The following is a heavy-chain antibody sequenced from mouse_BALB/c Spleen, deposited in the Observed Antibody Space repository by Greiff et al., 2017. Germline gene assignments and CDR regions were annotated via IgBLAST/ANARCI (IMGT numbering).Heavy chain of an antibody. J-gene: IGHJ3*01. V-gene: IGHV1-5*01. CDR3: TRNRVDYDPGPWFAY. CDR2: IYPGNSDT. CDR1: GYTFTSYW. D-gene: IGHD2-4*01. Sequence: EVQLQQSGTVLARPGASVKMSCKASGYTFTSYWMHWVKQRPGQGLEWIGAIYPGNSDTSYNQKFKGKAKLTAVTSTSTAYMELSSLTNEDSAVYYCTRNRVDYDPGPWFAYWGQGTLVTVSA.